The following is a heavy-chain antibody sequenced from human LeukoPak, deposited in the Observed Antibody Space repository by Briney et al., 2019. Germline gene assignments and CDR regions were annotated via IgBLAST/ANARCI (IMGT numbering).Heavy chain of an antibody. J-gene: IGHJ3*02. CDR1: GFTFSSYW. CDR3: ARDRIIYGDYGDAFDI. D-gene: IGHD4-17*01. V-gene: IGHV3-7*01. CDR2: INQDGSEK. Sequence: PGGSLRLSCAASGFTFSSYWMRWVRQAPGKGLDWVASINQDGSEKYYVDSVKGRFTISRDNAKNSLYLQMNSLRAEDTAVYFCARDRIIYGDYGDAFDIWGQGTMVTVSS.